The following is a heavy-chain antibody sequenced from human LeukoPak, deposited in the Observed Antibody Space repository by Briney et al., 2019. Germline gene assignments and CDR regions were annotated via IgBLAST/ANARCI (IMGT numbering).Heavy chain of an antibody. V-gene: IGHV4-59*04. D-gene: IGHD3-3*01. Sequence: SETLSLTCTVSGGSISSYYWSWIRQPPGKGLEWIGYIYYSGSTYYNPSLKSRVTISVDTSKNQFSLKLSSVTAADTAVYYCAGKVYDFWSGSIDYWGQGTLVTVSS. CDR2: IYYSGST. CDR1: GGSISSYY. CDR3: AGKVYDFWSGSIDY. J-gene: IGHJ4*02.